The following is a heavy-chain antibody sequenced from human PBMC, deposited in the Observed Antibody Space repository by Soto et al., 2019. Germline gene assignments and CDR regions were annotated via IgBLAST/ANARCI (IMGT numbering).Heavy chain of an antibody. CDR3: ARGQKGGYGMDV. D-gene: IGHD3-16*01. CDR1: CGSVSSGSYY. J-gene: IGHJ6*02. CDR2: IYYSGST. V-gene: IGHV4-61*01. Sequence: SETLSLTCTVSCGSVSSGSYYWSWIRQPPGKGLEWIGYIYYSGSTNYNPSLKSRVTISVDTSKNQFSLKLSSVTAADTAVYYCARGQKGGYGMDVWGQGTTVTVSS.